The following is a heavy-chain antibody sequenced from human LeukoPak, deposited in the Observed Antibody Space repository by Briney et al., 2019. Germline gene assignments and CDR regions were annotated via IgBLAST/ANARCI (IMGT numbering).Heavy chain of an antibody. D-gene: IGHD2-21*01. J-gene: IGHJ3*02. V-gene: IGHV3-11*01. CDR2: ISSSGSTI. Sequence: GGSLRLSCAASGFTFSDYYMSWIRQAPAKGLEWVSYISSSGSTIYYADSEKGRFTISRDNAKNSLYLQMNSLRAEDTAVYYCARKAPYCGGDCLVGSISDAFDIWGQGTMVTVSS. CDR1: GFTFSDYY. CDR3: ARKAPYCGGDCLVGSISDAFDI.